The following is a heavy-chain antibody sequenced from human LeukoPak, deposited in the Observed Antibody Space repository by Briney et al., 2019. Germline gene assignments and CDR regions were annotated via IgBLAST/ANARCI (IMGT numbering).Heavy chain of an antibody. CDR1: GFTFSSYA. J-gene: IGHJ4*02. Sequence: GGSLRLSCAVSGFTFSSYAMSWVRQAPGEGLEWVSAISGSGGSTYYADSVKGRFTISRDNSKNTLYLQMNSLRAEDTAVYYCASSSSGWSPIYFDYWGQGTLVTVSS. D-gene: IGHD6-19*01. CDR2: ISGSGGST. CDR3: ASSSSGWSPIYFDY. V-gene: IGHV3-23*01.